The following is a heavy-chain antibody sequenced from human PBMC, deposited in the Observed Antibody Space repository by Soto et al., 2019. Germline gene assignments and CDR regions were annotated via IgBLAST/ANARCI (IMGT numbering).Heavy chain of an antibody. Sequence: GGSLRLSCAASGFTFSSYDMHWVRQATGKGLEWVSAIGTAGDTYYPGSVKGRFTISRENAKNSLYLQMNSLSAGYTAVYYCSGFRLDYGMDVWGQGTTVTVSS. CDR1: GFTFSSYD. CDR2: IGTAGDT. CDR3: SGFRLDYGMDV. D-gene: IGHD6-6*01. J-gene: IGHJ6*02. V-gene: IGHV3-13*01.